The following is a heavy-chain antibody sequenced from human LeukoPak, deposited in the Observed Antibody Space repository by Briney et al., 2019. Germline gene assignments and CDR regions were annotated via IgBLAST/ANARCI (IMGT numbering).Heavy chain of an antibody. J-gene: IGHJ5*02. CDR2: ISCDGSNK. CDR3: ARGGDIVVVPAALIGWFDP. V-gene: IGHV3-30*04. D-gene: IGHD2-2*01. CDR1: GFTFSSYA. Sequence: GRSLRLSCAAPGFTFSSYAMHWVRQAPGKGLEWVAVISCDGSNKYYADSVKGRFTISRDNSKNTLYLQMNSLRAEDTAVYYCARGGDIVVVPAALIGWFDPWGQGTLVTVSS.